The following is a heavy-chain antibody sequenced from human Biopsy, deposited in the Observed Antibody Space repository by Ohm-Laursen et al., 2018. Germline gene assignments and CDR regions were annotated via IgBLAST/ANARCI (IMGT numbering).Heavy chain of an antibody. V-gene: IGHV4-39*01. CDR1: GGSISNNNYY. Sequence: SETLSLTCTVSGGSISNNNYYWGWIRQPPGKGLEWIGSNFYRESTHYKPSLKSRVNIYVDTSKNQFSLKLNFVTAADTAVYYCARDYDTSGYYYVSWGQGTLVTVSS. CDR3: ARDYDTSGYYYVS. CDR2: NFYREST. D-gene: IGHD3-22*01. J-gene: IGHJ5*02.